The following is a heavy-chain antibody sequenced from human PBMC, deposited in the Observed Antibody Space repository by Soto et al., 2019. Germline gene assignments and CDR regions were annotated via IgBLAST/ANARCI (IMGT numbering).Heavy chain of an antibody. CDR2: IYYSGST. Sequence: SETLSLTCTVSGGSVSSGSYYWIWIRHPPGKGLEWIGYIYYSGSTNYNPSLKSRVTISVDTSKNQFPLKLSSVTAVDTAVYYCAREDFNSDYGGYYFDYWGQGTLVTVSS. V-gene: IGHV4-61*01. CDR1: GGSVSSGSYY. D-gene: IGHD4-17*01. CDR3: AREDFNSDYGGYYFDY. J-gene: IGHJ4*02.